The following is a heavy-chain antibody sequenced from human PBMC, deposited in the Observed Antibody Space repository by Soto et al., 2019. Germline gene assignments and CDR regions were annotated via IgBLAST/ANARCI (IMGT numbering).Heavy chain of an antibody. J-gene: IGHJ2*01. CDR3: AKGPPYGDLWYFDL. CDR2: IYYSGST. D-gene: IGHD4-17*01. Sequence: SETLSLTCTVSGGSISSYYWSWIRQPPGKGLEWIGYIYYSGSTNYNPSLKSRVTISVDTSKNQFSLKLSSVTAADTAVYYCAKGPPYGDLWYFDLWGRGTLVTVSS. V-gene: IGHV4-59*01. CDR1: GGSISSYY.